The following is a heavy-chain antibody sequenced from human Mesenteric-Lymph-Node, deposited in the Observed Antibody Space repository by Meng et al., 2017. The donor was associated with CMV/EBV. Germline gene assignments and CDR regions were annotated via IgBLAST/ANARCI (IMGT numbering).Heavy chain of an antibody. CDR1: GVSFSYHD. V-gene: IGHV4-34*01. D-gene: IGHD6-13*01. J-gene: IGHJ6*02. Sequence: SETLSLTCGLYGVSFSYHDWTWIRQPPGKGLEWIGEINHSGSTNYNASLKSRVTISVDTSKNQFSLKLSSVTAADTAVYYCAREPRAGLAAPISRYGMDVWGQGTTVTVSS. CDR3: AREPRAGLAAPISRYGMDV. CDR2: INHSGST.